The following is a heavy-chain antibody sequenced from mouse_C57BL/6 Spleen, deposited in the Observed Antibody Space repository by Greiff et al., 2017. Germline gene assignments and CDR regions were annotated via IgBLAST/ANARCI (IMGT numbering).Heavy chain of an antibody. V-gene: IGHV5-4*03. CDR3: ARELDWYFDV. Sequence: EVMLVESGGGLVKPGGSLKLSCAASGFTFSSYAMSWVRQTPEKRLAWVATISDGGSYTYYPDNVKGRFTISRDNAKNHLYLQMSHLKSEDTAMYYCARELDWYFDVWGTGTTVTVSS. CDR1: GFTFSSYA. J-gene: IGHJ1*03. CDR2: ISDGGSYT. D-gene: IGHD4-1*01.